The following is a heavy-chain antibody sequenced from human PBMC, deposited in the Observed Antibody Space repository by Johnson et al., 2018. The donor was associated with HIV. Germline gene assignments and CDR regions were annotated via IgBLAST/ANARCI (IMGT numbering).Heavy chain of an antibody. CDR1: GFTFNDYY. J-gene: IGHJ3*02. V-gene: IGHV3-11*04. CDR2: ISTSGATI. Sequence: QVQLVESGGGLVQPGGSLRLSCAASGFTFNDYYMSWIRQAPGKGLEWLSYISTSGATIYYADSVKGRFTISRDNAKNSLYLQMNSLRAEDTAVYYCARARIRDRGDAFDIWGQGTMVTVSS. CDR3: ARARIRDRGDAFDI. D-gene: IGHD2-15*01.